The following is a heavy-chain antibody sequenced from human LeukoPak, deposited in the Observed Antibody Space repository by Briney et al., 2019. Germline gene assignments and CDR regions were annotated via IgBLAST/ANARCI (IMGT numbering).Heavy chain of an antibody. CDR3: VAMLRGVGY. CDR1: GFTLSDHF. J-gene: IGHJ4*02. CDR2: SRNKVNNYNT. V-gene: IGHV3-72*01. Sequence: GGSLRLACAASGFTLSDHFMDWVRQAPAEGLEWVGRSRNKVNNYNTEYAASVKGRFTISRDDSNNSVYLQMSSLKTEDTAVYFCVAMLRGVGYWGQGTLVTVSS. D-gene: IGHD3-10*01.